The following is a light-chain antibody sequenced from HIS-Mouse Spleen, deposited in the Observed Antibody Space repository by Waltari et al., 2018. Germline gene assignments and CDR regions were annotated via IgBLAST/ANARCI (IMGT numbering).Light chain of an antibody. Sequence: QSVLTPPPSASGTPGQRVPISCSGSSSNIGSHYVYWYQQLPGTAPKLLIVRNNPRPSGVPDRFSGFKAGTSDSLAISGLRSEDEADYYCAAWDDSLSGPWVFGGGTKLTVL. CDR3: AAWDDSLSGPWV. CDR2: RNN. J-gene: IGLJ3*02. CDR1: SSNIGSHY. V-gene: IGLV1-47*01.